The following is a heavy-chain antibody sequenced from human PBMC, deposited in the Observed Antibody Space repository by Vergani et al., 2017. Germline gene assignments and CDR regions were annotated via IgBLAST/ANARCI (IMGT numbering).Heavy chain of an antibody. CDR1: GYTFSNYY. Sequence: QVQVVQSGAEVKKSGASVNVSCKTSGYTFSNYYMHWVRQAPGQGLEWMGIINPSGGHTNYAQKFQGRVTMTRDPSTSTVYMELSSLRSEDTAIYYCARGDYGILTGYRYWGQGTLVTVSA. V-gene: IGHV1-46*03. CDR3: ARGDYGILTGYRY. J-gene: IGHJ4*02. D-gene: IGHD3-9*01. CDR2: INPSGGHT.